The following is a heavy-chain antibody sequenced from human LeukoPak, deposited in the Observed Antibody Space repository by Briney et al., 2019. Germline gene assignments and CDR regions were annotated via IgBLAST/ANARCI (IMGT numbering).Heavy chain of an antibody. Sequence: PSETLSLTCTVSGGSISSYYWSWIRQPPGKGLEWIGYIYYSGSTNYNPSLKSRVTISVDTSKNQLSLKLSSVTAADTAVYYCARVGCSGGSCYDDAFDIWGQGTMVTVPS. CDR1: GGSISSYY. CDR2: IYYSGST. CDR3: ARVGCSGGSCYDDAFDI. J-gene: IGHJ3*02. V-gene: IGHV4-59*01. D-gene: IGHD2-15*01.